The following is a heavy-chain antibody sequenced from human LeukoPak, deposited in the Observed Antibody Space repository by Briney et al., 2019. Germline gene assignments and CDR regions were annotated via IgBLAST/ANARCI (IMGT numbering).Heavy chain of an antibody. J-gene: IGHJ6*03. V-gene: IGHV1-2*06. CDR1: GYTLTGYY. CDR3: ARIAAAGKVYYYYMDV. CDR2: INPNSGGT. D-gene: IGHD6-13*01. Sequence: ASVKVSCKASGYTLTGYYMHWVRQAPGQGLEWMGRINPNSGGTNYAQKFQGRVTMTRDTSISTAYMELSRLRSDDTAVYYCARIAAAGKVYYYYMDVWGKGTTVTVSS.